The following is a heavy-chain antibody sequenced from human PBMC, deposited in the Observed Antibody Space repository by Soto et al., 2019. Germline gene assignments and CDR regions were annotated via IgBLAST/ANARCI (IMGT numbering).Heavy chain of an antibody. Sequence: QVQLVESGGGVVQPGRSLRLSCAASGFTFSSYAMHWVRQAPGKGLEWVAVISYDGSNKYYADSVKGRFTISRDNSKNTLYLQMNSLRAEDTAVYYCARDRRYSYGYLDYWGQGTRSPSPQ. CDR2: ISYDGSNK. J-gene: IGHJ4*02. D-gene: IGHD5-18*01. CDR1: GFTFSSYA. CDR3: ARDRRYSYGYLDY. V-gene: IGHV3-30-3*01.